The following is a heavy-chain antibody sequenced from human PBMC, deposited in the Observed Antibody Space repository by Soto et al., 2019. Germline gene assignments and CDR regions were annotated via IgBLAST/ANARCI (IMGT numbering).Heavy chain of an antibody. CDR3: ARFLGGNSVWFYYYYGMDV. J-gene: IGHJ6*02. CDR2: INHSGST. D-gene: IGHD2-21*02. Sequence: TSETLSLTCAVYGGSFSGYYWSWIRQPPGKGLEWIGEINHSGSTNYNPSLKSRVTISVDTSKNQFSLKLSSVTAADTAVYYCARFLGGNSVWFYYYYGMDVWGQGTTVTVSS. CDR1: GGSFSGYY. V-gene: IGHV4-34*01.